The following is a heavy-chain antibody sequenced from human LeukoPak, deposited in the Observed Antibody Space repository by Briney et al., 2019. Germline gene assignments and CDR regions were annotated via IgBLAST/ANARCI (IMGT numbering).Heavy chain of an antibody. CDR2: IYYNGST. CDR1: GGSISSYY. D-gene: IGHD2/OR15-2a*01. J-gene: IGHJ3*02. CDR3: ARDSHAYFDAFDI. V-gene: IGHV4-59*12. Sequence: SETLSLTCTVSGGSISSYYWSWIRQPPGKGLEWIGYIYYNGSTNYSPSLKSRVTISVDTSKSQFSLKLSSVSAADTAVYFCARDSHAYFDAFDIWGQGTMVTVSS.